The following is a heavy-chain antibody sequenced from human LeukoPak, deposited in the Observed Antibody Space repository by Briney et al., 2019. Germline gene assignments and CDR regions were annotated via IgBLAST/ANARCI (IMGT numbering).Heavy chain of an antibody. CDR1: GGSISSGGYY. CDR2: IYYSGST. D-gene: IGHD6-19*01. Sequence: SETLSLTCTVPGGSISSGGYYWSWIRQHPGKGLEWIGYIYYSGSTYYNPSLKSRVTISVDTPKNQFSLKLSSVTAADTAVYYCARCSSGWWFDIWGQGTMVTVSS. CDR3: ARCSSGWWFDI. J-gene: IGHJ3*02. V-gene: IGHV4-31*03.